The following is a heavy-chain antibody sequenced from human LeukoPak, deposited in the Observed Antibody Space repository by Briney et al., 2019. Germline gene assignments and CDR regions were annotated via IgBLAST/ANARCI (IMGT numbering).Heavy chain of an antibody. J-gene: IGHJ4*02. CDR3: ARYDFWSGYAFDY. Sequence: GGSLRLSCAASGFTLSSYWMSWVRQAPGKGLEWVANIKQDGSEKYYVDSVKGRFTISRDNAKNSLYLQMNSLRAEDTAVYYCARYDFWSGYAFDYWGQGTLVTVSS. V-gene: IGHV3-7*01. D-gene: IGHD3-3*01. CDR2: IKQDGSEK. CDR1: GFTLSSYW.